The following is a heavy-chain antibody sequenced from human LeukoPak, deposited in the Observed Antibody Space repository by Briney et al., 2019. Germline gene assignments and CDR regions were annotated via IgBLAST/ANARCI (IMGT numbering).Heavy chain of an antibody. V-gene: IGHV3-74*03. CDR3: ARDLDWILFDY. Sequence: GGSLRLSCAASEFTFSTYWMPWVRKAPGKGLLWVSRIRPEGTTTAYADSVKGRFTISRDNAKNTLFLQMNSLSAEDTAVYYCARDLDWILFDYWGQGTLVTVSS. D-gene: IGHD3-9*01. CDR2: IRPEGTTT. CDR1: EFTFSTYW. J-gene: IGHJ4*02.